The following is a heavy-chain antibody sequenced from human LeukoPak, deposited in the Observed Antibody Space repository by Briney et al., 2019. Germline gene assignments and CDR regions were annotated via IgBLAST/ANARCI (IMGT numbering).Heavy chain of an antibody. CDR1: GGSISSGGYS. CDR2: IYHSGST. Sequence: SQTLSLTCAVSGGSISSGGYSWSWIRQPPGKGLEWIGYIYHSGSTYYNPSLKSRVTISVDRSKNQFSLKLSSVTAADTAVYYCARRYRSGGSCTGFDPWGQGTLVTVSS. J-gene: IGHJ5*02. D-gene: IGHD2-15*01. V-gene: IGHV4-30-2*01. CDR3: ARRYRSGGSCTGFDP.